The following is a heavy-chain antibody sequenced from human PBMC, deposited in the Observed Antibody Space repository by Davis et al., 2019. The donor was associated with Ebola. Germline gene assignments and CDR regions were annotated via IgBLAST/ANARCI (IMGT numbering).Heavy chain of an antibody. J-gene: IGHJ6*02. V-gene: IGHV3-11*05. CDR2: ISSSSSYT. D-gene: IGHD1-26*01. Sequence: GRSLRLSCPASAFSFSDYYMSWIRQPPGTVLEWVSSISSSSSYTNYADSVKGLFTISRDNAKNSLYLQMNSLRAEDTALYYGARVREYGMDVWGQGTTVTVSS. CDR3: ARVREYGMDV. CDR1: AFSFSDYY.